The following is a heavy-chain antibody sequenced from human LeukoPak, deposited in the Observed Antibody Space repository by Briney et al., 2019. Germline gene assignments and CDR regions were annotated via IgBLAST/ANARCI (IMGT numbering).Heavy chain of an antibody. D-gene: IGHD6-13*01. Sequence: GASVKVSCKASGYTFTSYAMHWVRQAPGQRLEWMGWISAYNGNTNYAQKLQGRVTMTTDTSTSTAYMELRSLRSDDTAVYYCARGGFGQQLADFDYWGQGTLVTVSS. CDR3: ARGGFGQQLADFDY. CDR2: ISAYNGNT. V-gene: IGHV1-18*01. J-gene: IGHJ4*02. CDR1: GYTFTSYA.